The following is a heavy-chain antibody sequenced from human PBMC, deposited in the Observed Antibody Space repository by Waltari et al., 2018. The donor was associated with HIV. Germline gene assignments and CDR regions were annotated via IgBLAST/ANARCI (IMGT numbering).Heavy chain of an antibody. CDR3: AADPGYCSGGSCHY. Sequence: QMQLVQSGPEVKQPGTSVKVSCKATGFTFTSTDVQWVRQARGQRLVWIGWIVVGSGNTNYAQKFQERVTITRDMSTSTAYMELSSLRSEDTAVYYCAADPGYCSGGSCHYWGQGTLVTVSS. D-gene: IGHD2-15*01. J-gene: IGHJ4*02. CDR1: GFTFTSTD. CDR2: IVVGSGNT. V-gene: IGHV1-58*01.